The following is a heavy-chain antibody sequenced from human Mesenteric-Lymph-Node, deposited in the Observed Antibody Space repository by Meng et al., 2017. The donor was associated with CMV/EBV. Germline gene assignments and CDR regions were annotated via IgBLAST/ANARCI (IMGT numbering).Heavy chain of an antibody. J-gene: IGHJ6*02. CDR2: ISATSTVI. CDR1: GFTFSDHY. V-gene: IGHV3-11*01. CDR3: ARDIRSRSGYYYYYYGMDV. D-gene: IGHD2-2*01. Sequence: GESLKISCAGTGFTFSDHYISWVRQAPGEGLEWLAYISATSTVIEYADSVRGRFTISRDNAKNSVFLQLSSLRAEDTAIYYCARDIRSRSGYYYYYYGMDVWGQGTTVTVSS.